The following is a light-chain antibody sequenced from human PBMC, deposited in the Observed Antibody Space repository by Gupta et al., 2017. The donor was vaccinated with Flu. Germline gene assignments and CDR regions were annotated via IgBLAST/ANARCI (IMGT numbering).Light chain of an antibody. CDR2: AAS. Sequence: DIQMTQSPSSLSASVGDRVTITCRASQVISKFLAWYQQKPGKAPKLLIYAASTLQSGVPSRFSGSGSGTXFALTIXSLQPEDVATYYCQKYNTVPWTFGXGTKVEIK. V-gene: IGKV1-27*01. CDR3: QKYNTVPWT. CDR1: QVISKF. J-gene: IGKJ1*01.